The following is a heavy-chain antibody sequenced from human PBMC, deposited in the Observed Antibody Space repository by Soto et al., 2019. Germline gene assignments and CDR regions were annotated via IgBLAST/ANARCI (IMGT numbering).Heavy chain of an antibody. CDR1: GYTITSYA. Sequence: ASVKVSCRDSGYTITSYAMYWVRQAPGQRLEWMGWINAGNGNTKYSQKFQGRVTITRDTSASTAYMELSSLRSEDTAVYFFESGYDILPGYPHWGQGTLVTVSS. CDR3: ESGYDILPGYPH. J-gene: IGHJ4*02. V-gene: IGHV1-3*01. CDR2: INAGNGNT. D-gene: IGHD3-9*01.